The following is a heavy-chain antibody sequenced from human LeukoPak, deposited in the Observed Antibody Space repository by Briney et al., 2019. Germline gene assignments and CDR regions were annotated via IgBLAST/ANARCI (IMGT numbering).Heavy chain of an antibody. V-gene: IGHV4-38-2*01. CDR3: ARQHDSYYYYYIDV. J-gene: IGHJ6*03. CDR1: GYAISNGYY. CDR2: LYHSDTV. Sequence: SETLSLTCAVSGYAISNGYYWVWIRPPPGKGVEWIGSLYHSDTVYYNTALESRVSMSVDTSKNQFTLKLSFVTAADMAVYYCARQHDSYYYYYIDVWGSGTTVTVSS.